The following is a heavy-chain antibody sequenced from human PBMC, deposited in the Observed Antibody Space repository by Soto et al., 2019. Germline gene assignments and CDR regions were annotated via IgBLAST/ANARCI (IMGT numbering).Heavy chain of an antibody. J-gene: IGHJ6*03. V-gene: IGHV4-34*01. Sequence: SETLSLTCAVYGGSFSGYYWSWIRQPPGKGLEWIGEINHSGSTNYNPSLKSRVTISVDTSKNQFSLKLSSVTAADTAVYYCARVHYDFWSGLRYYMDVWGKGTTVTVSS. CDR1: GGSFSGYY. CDR3: ARVHYDFWSGLRYYMDV. D-gene: IGHD3-3*01. CDR2: INHSGST.